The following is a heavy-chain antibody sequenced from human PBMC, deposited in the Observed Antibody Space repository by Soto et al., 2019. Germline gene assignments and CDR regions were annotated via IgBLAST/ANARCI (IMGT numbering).Heavy chain of an antibody. Sequence: LRLSCAASGFTFSSYGMHWVRQAPGKGLEWVAVIWYDGSNKYYADSVKGRFTISRDNSKNTLYLQMNSLRAEDTAVYYCARERIIAAPAYGMDVWGQGTTVTVSS. CDR3: ARERIIAAPAYGMDV. CDR1: GFTFSSYG. D-gene: IGHD6-13*01. V-gene: IGHV3-33*01. CDR2: IWYDGSNK. J-gene: IGHJ6*02.